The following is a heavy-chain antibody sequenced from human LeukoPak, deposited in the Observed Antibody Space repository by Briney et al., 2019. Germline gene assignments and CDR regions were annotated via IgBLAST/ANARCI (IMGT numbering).Heavy chain of an antibody. D-gene: IGHD3-22*01. CDR3: ARDVHYDSSGFYRGGFDL. Sequence: GGSLRLSCAASGFSFISYGMHWVRQAPGKGLEWVGVISDDGRRKDYADSVKGRFTISRDNSKDTLYLQMNSLRAEDTAVYSCARDVHYDSSGFYRGGFDLWGRGTLVTVSS. CDR2: ISDDGRRK. J-gene: IGHJ2*01. V-gene: IGHV3-30*03. CDR1: GFSFISYG.